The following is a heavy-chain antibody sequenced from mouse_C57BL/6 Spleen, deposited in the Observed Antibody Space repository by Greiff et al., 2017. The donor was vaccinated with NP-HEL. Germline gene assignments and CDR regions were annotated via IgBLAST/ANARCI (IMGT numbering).Heavy chain of an antibody. D-gene: IGHD2-5*01. J-gene: IGHJ3*01. Sequence: QVQLKESGAELVRPGTSVKVSCKASGYAFTNYLIEWVKQRPGQGLEWIGVINPGSGGTNYNEKFKGKATLTADKSSSTAYMQLSSLTSEDSAVYFCAKGSKPWFAYWGQGTLVTVSA. V-gene: IGHV1-54*01. CDR2: INPGSGGT. CDR1: GYAFTNYL. CDR3: AKGSKPWFAY.